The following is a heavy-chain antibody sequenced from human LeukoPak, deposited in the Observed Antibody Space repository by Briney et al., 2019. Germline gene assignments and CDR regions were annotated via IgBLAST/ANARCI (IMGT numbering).Heavy chain of an antibody. V-gene: IGHV4-34*01. CDR3: ARGSGSYYLRYFDL. D-gene: IGHD1-26*01. CDR2: INLSGST. Sequence: SETLSLTCAVYGGSFSGYYWSWIRQPPGKGLEWVGEINLSGSTNYNPSLKSRVTISVDTSKNQFSLKLSAVTAADTAVYYCARGSGSYYLRYFDLWGRGTLVAVSS. CDR1: GGSFSGYY. J-gene: IGHJ2*01.